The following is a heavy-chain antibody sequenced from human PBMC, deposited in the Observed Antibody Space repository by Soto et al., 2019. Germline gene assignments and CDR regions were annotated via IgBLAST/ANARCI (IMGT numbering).Heavy chain of an antibody. CDR2: IYYSGST. J-gene: IGHJ5*02. CDR1: GGSISSSSYY. V-gene: IGHV4-39*07. CDR3: ARMYGSGSYLNWFDP. D-gene: IGHD1-26*01. Sequence: PSETLSLTCTVSGGSISSSSYYWGWIRQPPGKGLEWIGSIYYSGSTYYNPSLKSRVTISVDKSKNQFSLKLSSVTAADTAVYYCARMYGSGSYLNWFDPWGQGTLVT.